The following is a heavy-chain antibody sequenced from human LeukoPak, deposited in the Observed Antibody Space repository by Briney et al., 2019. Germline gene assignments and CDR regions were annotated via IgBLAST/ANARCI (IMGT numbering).Heavy chain of an antibody. V-gene: IGHV1-18*01. J-gene: IGHJ4*02. CDR3: ARASYCSDGSCYSDY. D-gene: IGHD2-15*01. Sequence: ASVKVSCKASGYTFTSYSISWVRQAPGQGLEWMGWISAYNGNTIYALKVKGRVTMTTDTSTSTAYMELGSLKSDDTAVYYCARASYCSDGSCYSDYWGQGTLVTVSS. CDR1: GYTFTSYS. CDR2: ISAYNGNT.